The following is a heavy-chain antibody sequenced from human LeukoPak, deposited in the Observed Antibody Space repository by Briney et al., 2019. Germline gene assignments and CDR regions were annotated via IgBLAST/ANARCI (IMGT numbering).Heavy chain of an antibody. CDR2: IRNDGSNK. CDR3: AKDDILTGYSLDY. CDR1: GFTFSGYW. Sequence: TGGSLRLSCAASGFTFSGYWMAWVRQAPGKGLEWVAFIRNDGSNKYYAGSMKGRFTISRDNSKNTLYLQINSLRTEDTAIYYCAKDDILTGYSLDYWGQGTLVTVSS. D-gene: IGHD3-9*01. V-gene: IGHV3-30*02. J-gene: IGHJ4*02.